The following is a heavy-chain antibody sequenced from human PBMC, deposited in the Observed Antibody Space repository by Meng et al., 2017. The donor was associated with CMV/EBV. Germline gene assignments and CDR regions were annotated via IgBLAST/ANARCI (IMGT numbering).Heavy chain of an antibody. CDR2: IKQDGSEK. J-gene: IGHJ6*02. CDR3: ARVFPPPVAGTPYYYYYGMDV. V-gene: IGHV3-7*01. CDR1: GFTFSSYW. D-gene: IGHD6-19*01. Sequence: GESLKISCAASGFTFSSYWMSWVRQAPGKGLEWVANIKQDGSEKYYVDSVKGRFTISRDNAKNSLYLQMNSLRAEDTAVYYCARVFPPPVAGTPYYYYYGMDVWGQGTTVTVSS.